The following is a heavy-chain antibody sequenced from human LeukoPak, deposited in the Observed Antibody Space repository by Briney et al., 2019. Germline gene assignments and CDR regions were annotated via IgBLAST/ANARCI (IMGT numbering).Heavy chain of an antibody. V-gene: IGHV4-59*01. CDR3: AAGTHRSSWDPTY. Sequence: SETLSLTCTVSGGSISSYYWSWIRQPPGKGLEWIGYLYYSGSTNYNPSLKSRVTISVDTSKNQLSLKLSSVTAADTAVYYCAAGTHRSSWDPTYWGQGTLVTVSS. J-gene: IGHJ4*02. CDR2: LYYSGST. D-gene: IGHD6-13*01. CDR1: GGSISSYY.